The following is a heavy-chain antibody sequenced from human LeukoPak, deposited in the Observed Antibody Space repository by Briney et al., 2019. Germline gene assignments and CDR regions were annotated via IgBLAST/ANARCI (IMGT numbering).Heavy chain of an antibody. J-gene: IGHJ4*02. D-gene: IGHD3-22*01. Sequence: GESLKISCKGSGYSFTSYWIGWVRQMPGKGLEWMGIIYPGDSDTRYSPSFQGQVTISVDKSISTAYLQWSSLEASDTAMYYCARKYFYDSPYFFDFWGQGTLVTVSS. CDR2: IYPGDSDT. CDR1: GYSFTSYW. V-gene: IGHV5-51*01. CDR3: ARKYFYDSPYFFDF.